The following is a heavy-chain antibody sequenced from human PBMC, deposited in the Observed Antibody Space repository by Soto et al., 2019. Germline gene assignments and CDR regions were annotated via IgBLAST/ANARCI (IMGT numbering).Heavy chain of an antibody. Sequence: GGSLRLSCAASGFTFSSYAMSWVRQAPGEGLEWVSAISGSGGSTYYADSVKGRFTISRDNSKNTLYLQMNSLRAEDTAVYYCAIFPLTRVRGVIDYYYGMDVWGQGTTVTVSS. CDR1: GFTFSSYA. V-gene: IGHV3-23*01. CDR3: AIFPLTRVRGVIDYYYGMDV. CDR2: ISGSGGST. J-gene: IGHJ6*02. D-gene: IGHD3-10*01.